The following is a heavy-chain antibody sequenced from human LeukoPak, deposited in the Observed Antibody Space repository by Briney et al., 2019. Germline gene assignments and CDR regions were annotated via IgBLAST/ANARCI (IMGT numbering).Heavy chain of an antibody. D-gene: IGHD6-13*01. CDR2: ISYDGSNK. J-gene: IGHJ4*02. Sequence: GGSLRLSCAASGFSFSSHAVHWVRQAPGKGLEWVAVISYDGSNKYYADSVKGRFTISRDNSKNTLYLQMNSLRAEDTAVYYCARDCGYSSSWYYFDYWAREPWSPSPQ. V-gene: IGHV3-30*19. CDR1: GFSFSSHA. CDR3: ARDCGYSSSWYYFDY.